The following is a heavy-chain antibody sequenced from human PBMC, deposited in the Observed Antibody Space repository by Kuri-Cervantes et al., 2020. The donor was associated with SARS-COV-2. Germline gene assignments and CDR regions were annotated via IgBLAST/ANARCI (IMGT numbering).Heavy chain of an antibody. CDR3: ARESSSSWYWFDP. J-gene: IGHJ5*02. CDR2: IYYSGST. Sequence: SESLSLTCTVSGGSISSYYWSWIRQPPGKGLEWIGYIYYSGSTNYNPSLKSRVTISVDTSKNQFSLKLSSVTAADTAVYYCARESSSSWYWFDPWGQGTLVTVSS. D-gene: IGHD6-13*01. V-gene: IGHV4-59*12. CDR1: GGSISSYY.